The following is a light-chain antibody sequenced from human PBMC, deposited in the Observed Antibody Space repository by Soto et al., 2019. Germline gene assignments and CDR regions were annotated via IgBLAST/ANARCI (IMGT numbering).Light chain of an antibody. CDR2: DAS. CDR3: QQYKNWPHFT. Sequence: EIVLTQSPATLSLSPGERATLSCRASQSVTNSLAWYQQKPGQAPRLLVYDASNRATGIPARFSGSGSGTEFTLTINSLQSEDFAVYYCQQYKNWPHFTFGPGTTVDIK. J-gene: IGKJ3*01. CDR1: QSVTNS. V-gene: IGKV3-11*01.